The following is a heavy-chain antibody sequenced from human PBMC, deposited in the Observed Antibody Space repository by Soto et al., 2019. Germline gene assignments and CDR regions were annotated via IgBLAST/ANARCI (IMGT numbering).Heavy chain of an antibody. Sequence: GGSLRLSCAASGFTFSSYSMNWVRQAPGKGLEWVSSISSSSSYIYYADSVKGRFTISRDNAKNSLYLQMNSLRAEDTAVYFCARTKLVRSNWNYRYFDYWGQGTLVTVSS. CDR1: GFTFSSYS. V-gene: IGHV3-21*04. CDR2: ISSSSSYI. CDR3: ARTKLVRSNWNYRYFDY. D-gene: IGHD1-7*01. J-gene: IGHJ4*02.